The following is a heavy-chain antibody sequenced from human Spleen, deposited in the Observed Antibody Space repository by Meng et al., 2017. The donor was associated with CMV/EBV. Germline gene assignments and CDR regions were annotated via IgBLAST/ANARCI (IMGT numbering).Heavy chain of an antibody. D-gene: IGHD3-3*01. J-gene: IGHJ4*02. CDR3: TTIEYYDFWSGYDS. Sequence: GFIFSNAWMNWGRQAPGKGLEWVGRIRVKGEGGTTDYATPVKGRFTISGNESKNTVYLQMNSLKIEDTGVYYCTTIEYYDFWSGYDSWGQGTLVTVSS. CDR2: IRVKGEGGTT. CDR1: GFIFSNAW. V-gene: IGHV3-15*07.